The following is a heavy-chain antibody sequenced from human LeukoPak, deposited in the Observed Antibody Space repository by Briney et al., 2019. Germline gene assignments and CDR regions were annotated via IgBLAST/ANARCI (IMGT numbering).Heavy chain of an antibody. J-gene: IGHJ4*02. V-gene: IGHV3-66*02. CDR3: ARERAHDYFDY. Sequence: GGSLRLSCAASGFTVSSNYMSWVRQAPGKGLEWVSVIYSGGSAYYADSVKGRFTISRDNSKNTLYLQMNSLRAEDTAVYYCARERAHDYFDYWGQGTLVTVSS. CDR2: IYSGGSA. CDR1: GFTVSSNY.